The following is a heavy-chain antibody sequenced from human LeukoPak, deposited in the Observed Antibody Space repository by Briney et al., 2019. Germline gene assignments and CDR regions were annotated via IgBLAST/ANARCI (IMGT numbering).Heavy chain of an antibody. V-gene: IGHV3-30*02. D-gene: IGHD3-16*01. J-gene: IGHJ4*02. Sequence: GGSLRLSCAASGFIFTDYGMHWVRQAPGKGLEWLTFIRYDGSDKYYADSVKGRFTISRDNAKNSLYLQMNSLRAEDTAVYYCARGKSLVDYWGQGTLVTVSS. CDR1: GFIFTDYG. CDR3: ARGKSLVDY. CDR2: IRYDGSDK.